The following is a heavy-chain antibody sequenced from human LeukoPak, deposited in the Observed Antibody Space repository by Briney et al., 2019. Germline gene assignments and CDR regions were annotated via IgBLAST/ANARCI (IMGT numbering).Heavy chain of an antibody. CDR1: GGSISSYY. Sequence: SETLSLTCTVSGGSISSYYWSWIRQPPGKGLEWIGYIYYSGSTNYNPSLKSRVTISVDTSKNQFSLKLSSVTAADTAVYHCAGEYSSSPRAFDIWGQGTMVTVSS. J-gene: IGHJ3*02. V-gene: IGHV4-59*08. D-gene: IGHD6-13*01. CDR3: AGEYSSSPRAFDI. CDR2: IYYSGST.